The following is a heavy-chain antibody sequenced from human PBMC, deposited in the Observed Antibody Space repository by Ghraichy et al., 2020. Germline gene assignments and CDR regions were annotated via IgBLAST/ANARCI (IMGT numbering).Heavy chain of an antibody. CDR3: ARGGGNYAGMGYFDL. J-gene: IGHJ2*01. Sequence: SVKVSCKASGGTFSSYAISWVRQAPGQGLEWMGGIIPIFGTANYAQKFQGRVTITADESTRTAYMELSSLRSEDTAVYYCARGGGNYAGMGYFDLWGRGTLVTVSS. CDR1: GGTFSSYA. V-gene: IGHV1-69*13. CDR2: IIPIFGTA. D-gene: IGHD4-23*01.